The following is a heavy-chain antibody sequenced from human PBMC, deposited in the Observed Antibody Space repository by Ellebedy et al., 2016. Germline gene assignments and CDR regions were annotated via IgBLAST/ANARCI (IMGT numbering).Heavy chain of an antibody. J-gene: IGHJ4*02. CDR2: INPNSGGT. CDR3: ARESVAGSDY. Sequence: ASVKVSXKASGYTFTGYYMHWVRQAPGQGLEWMGWINPNSGGTNYAQKFQGRVTMTRDTAISTVYMELSRLRSDDTAVYYCARESVAGSDYWGQGALVTVSS. CDR1: GYTFTGYY. D-gene: IGHD6-19*01. V-gene: IGHV1-2*02.